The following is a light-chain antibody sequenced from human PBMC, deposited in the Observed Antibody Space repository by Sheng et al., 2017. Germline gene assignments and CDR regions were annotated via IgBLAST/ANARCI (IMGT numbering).Light chain of an antibody. CDR3: QHFDSPLYT. CDR2: GVS. J-gene: IGKJ2*01. Sequence: EIVLTQSPGTLSLSPGERVTLSCRASQSVSSSYLAWYQQKPGQAPRLLIYGVSSRATGIPDRFSGSGSGTDFTLTISRLEPEDFAMYYCQHFDSPLYTFGQGTKLEIK. V-gene: IGKV3-20*01. CDR1: QSVSSSY.